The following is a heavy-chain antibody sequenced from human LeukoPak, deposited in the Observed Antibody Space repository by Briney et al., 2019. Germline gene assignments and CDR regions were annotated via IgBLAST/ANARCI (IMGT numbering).Heavy chain of an antibody. V-gene: IGHV3-23*01. Sequence: GGSLRLSCAASGFTFSSYGMSWVRQAPGKGLEWVSAISGSGGSTYYADSVKGRFTISRDNSKNTLYLQMNSLRAEDTAVYYCAKDRFGGRDGYNFDYWGQGTLVTVSS. J-gene: IGHJ4*02. CDR2: ISGSGGST. D-gene: IGHD5-24*01. CDR1: GFTFSSYG. CDR3: AKDRFGGRDGYNFDY.